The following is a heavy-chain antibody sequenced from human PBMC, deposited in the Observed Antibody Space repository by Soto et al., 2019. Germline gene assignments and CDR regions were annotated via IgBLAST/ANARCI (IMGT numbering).Heavy chain of an antibody. D-gene: IGHD2-2*01. CDR2: IYWDDDK. CDR3: AHAGDYDQLPFDH. Sequence: QITLKESGPTLVRPAQTLTLTCDFSGFSLSTYHMGVAWIRQPPGKALEWLALIYWDDDKRYSPSLKDRLAISKATSSNQVVLTITNIDPADSATYFYAHAGDYDQLPFDHWGPGTLVTVSS. CDR1: GFSLSTYHMG. V-gene: IGHV2-5*02. J-gene: IGHJ4*02.